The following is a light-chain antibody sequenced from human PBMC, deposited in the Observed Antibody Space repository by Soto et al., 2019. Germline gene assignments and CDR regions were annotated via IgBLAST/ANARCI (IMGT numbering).Light chain of an antibody. CDR2: SNN. CDR1: SSNIGSNT. Sequence: QAVVTQPPSASGTPGQRVTISCSGSSSNIGSNTVNWYQQLPGTAPKLLMYSNNRRPSGVPDRFSGSKSGTSASLAISGLQSEDEADYYCAAWDDSLNGWVFGGGTKLTVL. V-gene: IGLV1-44*01. CDR3: AAWDDSLNGWV. J-gene: IGLJ3*02.